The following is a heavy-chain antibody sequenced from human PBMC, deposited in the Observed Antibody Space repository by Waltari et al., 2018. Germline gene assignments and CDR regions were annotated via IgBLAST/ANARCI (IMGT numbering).Heavy chain of an antibody. V-gene: IGHV1-2*02. CDR1: GYTFTGYY. J-gene: IGHJ5*02. CDR2: INPNSGGT. D-gene: IGHD1-26*01. CDR3: ATTEGGSYHSGWFDP. Sequence: QVQLVQSGAEVKKPGASVKVSCKASGYTFTGYYLHWVRQAPGQGLEWMGWINPNSGGTNYAQKFQGRVTMTRDTSISTAYMELSRLRSDDTAVYYCATTEGGSYHSGWFDPWGQGTLVTVSS.